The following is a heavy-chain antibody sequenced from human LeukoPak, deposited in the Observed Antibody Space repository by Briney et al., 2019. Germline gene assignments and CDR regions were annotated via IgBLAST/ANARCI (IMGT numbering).Heavy chain of an antibody. Sequence: GGSLRLSCAASGFTFSSYGMHWVRQAPGKGQEWVAYIQYDGSNEQYADSVKGRFTISRDNAKNSLSLHMNSLRAEDTAVYYCAELGVTMIGGGWGKGATVTIS. CDR1: GFTFSSYG. J-gene: IGHJ6*03. CDR3: AELGVTMIGGG. D-gene: IGHD3-10*02. CDR2: IQYDGSNE. V-gene: IGHV3-30*02.